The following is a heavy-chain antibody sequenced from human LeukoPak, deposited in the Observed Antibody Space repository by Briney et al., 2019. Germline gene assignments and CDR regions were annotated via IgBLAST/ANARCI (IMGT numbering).Heavy chain of an antibody. Sequence: GESLKISCKDSRYSFTNYWIAWVRQMPGKGLEWMGIIYPGDSDTRYSPSFQGQVTISADKSISTAYLQWSSLKASDTAMYYCARLSPGEGSGGFNWGQGTLVTVSS. D-gene: IGHD3-10*01. CDR2: IYPGDSDT. CDR1: RYSFTNYW. V-gene: IGHV5-51*01. J-gene: IGHJ4*02. CDR3: ARLSPGEGSGGFN.